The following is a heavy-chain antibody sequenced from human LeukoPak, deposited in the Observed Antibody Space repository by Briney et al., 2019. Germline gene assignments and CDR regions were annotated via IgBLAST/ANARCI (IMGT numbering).Heavy chain of an antibody. CDR3: AKDTGYCSGGSCYNWFDP. CDR1: GFMFRNHG. V-gene: IGHV3-23*01. Sequence: GGSLRLSCAASGFMFRNHGMNWVRQAPGKGLEWLSTISGSGDNTYYADSVKGRFTVSRDNSKNTLYLQMNSLRAEDTAVYYCAKDTGYCSGGSCYNWFDPWGQGTLVTVSS. D-gene: IGHD2-15*01. CDR2: ISGSGDNT. J-gene: IGHJ5*02.